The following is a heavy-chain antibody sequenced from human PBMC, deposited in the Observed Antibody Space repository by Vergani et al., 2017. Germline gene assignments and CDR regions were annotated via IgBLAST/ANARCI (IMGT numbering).Heavy chain of an antibody. CDR1: GGSFTRYH. CDR3: ARVNTETNGHLYYYSYMDV. J-gene: IGHJ6*03. CDR2: IDHTGRP. Sequence: QVQLQQWGGGLLKPSETLSLTCVVNGGSFTRYHWTWIRQSPGEGLEWVGDIDHTGRPDYNPSLKSRLTMSVDKSRNQFSLTLNSVTATDTAIYFCARVNTETNGHLYYYSYMDVWGQGTAVTVS. V-gene: IGHV4-34*01. D-gene: IGHD4-11*01.